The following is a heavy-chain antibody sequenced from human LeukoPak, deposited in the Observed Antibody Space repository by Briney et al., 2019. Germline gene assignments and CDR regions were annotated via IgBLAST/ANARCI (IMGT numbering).Heavy chain of an antibody. CDR2: ISSNSRDI. Sequence: PGGSLRLSCAASGFTFNTYSMNWVRQAPGKGLEWVSSISSNSRDIYYADSVKGRFTISRDNAKNSLHLQMNSLRAEDTVVYYCARDDRDISSYRFDYWGHGILVTVSS. CDR1: GFTFNTYS. J-gene: IGHJ4*01. D-gene: IGHD6-6*01. CDR3: ARDDRDISSYRFDY. V-gene: IGHV3-21*01.